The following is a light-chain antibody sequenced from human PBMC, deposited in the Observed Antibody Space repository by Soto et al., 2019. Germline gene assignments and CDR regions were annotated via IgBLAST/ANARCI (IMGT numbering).Light chain of an antibody. CDR3: QHINSYPIT. CDR2: AAS. V-gene: IGKV1-9*01. CDR1: QDMSGS. J-gene: IGKJ5*01. Sequence: DIQLTQSPSFLSASVGDRVTITCRASQDMSGSLAWYQQKPGTAPKLLIFAASTLQGGGPSRFSGSGSGTEFTVTISSLQPEDFATYYCQHINSYPITFGQGTRLDIK.